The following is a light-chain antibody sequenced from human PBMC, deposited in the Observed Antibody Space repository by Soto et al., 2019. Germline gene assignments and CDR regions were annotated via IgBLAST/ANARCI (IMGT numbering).Light chain of an antibody. CDR3: SSYKSISTLYV. CDR1: NSDVGGYNY. CDR2: EVS. Sequence: QSALTQPASVSGSPGQSITISCTGTNSDVGGYNYVSWYQQHPGKAPELMIYEVSHRPSGVSNRFSGSKSDNTASLTISGLQAEDEADYYCSSYKSISTLYVLGTGTKV. V-gene: IGLV2-14*01. J-gene: IGLJ1*01.